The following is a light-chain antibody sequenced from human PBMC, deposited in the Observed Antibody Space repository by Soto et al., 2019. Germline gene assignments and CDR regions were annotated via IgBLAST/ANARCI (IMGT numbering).Light chain of an antibody. Sequence: QSALTQPPSAYGSPGQSVTISCTGTSSDIGAYIYVSWYQQHPGKAPKLMISEVSRRPSGVPERFSGSKSGNTASLTVSGLHADDEAHYYCSSYAGSNNFVFGTGTKLTVL. CDR2: EVS. CDR1: SSDIGAYIY. J-gene: IGLJ1*01. V-gene: IGLV2-8*01. CDR3: SSYAGSNNFV.